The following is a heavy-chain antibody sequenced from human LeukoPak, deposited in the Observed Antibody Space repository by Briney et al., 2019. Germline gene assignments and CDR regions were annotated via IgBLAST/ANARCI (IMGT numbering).Heavy chain of an antibody. Sequence: GGSLRLSCAASGFTFSSHGMNWVRQAPGKGLEWVSGISPSGGITYYTDSVKGRFTISRDNAKNSLYLQMNSLGAEDTAVYYCAELGITMIGGVWGKGTTVTISS. J-gene: IGHJ6*04. D-gene: IGHD3-10*02. CDR3: AELGITMIGGV. CDR1: GFTFSSHG. V-gene: IGHV3-23*01. CDR2: ISPSGGIT.